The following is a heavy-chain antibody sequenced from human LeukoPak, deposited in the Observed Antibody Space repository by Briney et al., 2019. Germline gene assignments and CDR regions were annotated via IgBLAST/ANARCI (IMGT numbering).Heavy chain of an antibody. D-gene: IGHD2-15*01. J-gene: IGHJ4*02. V-gene: IGHV3-7*01. Sequence: GGSLRLSCAASEFTFSSYWMNWVRQAPGKGLEWVANIKQDGSEKYYVDSVTGRFTISRDNAKNSLYLQMNSLRADDTAVYYCATSDCSGGSCYSVGGYWGQGTLVTVSS. CDR1: EFTFSSYW. CDR3: ATSDCSGGSCYSVGGY. CDR2: IKQDGSEK.